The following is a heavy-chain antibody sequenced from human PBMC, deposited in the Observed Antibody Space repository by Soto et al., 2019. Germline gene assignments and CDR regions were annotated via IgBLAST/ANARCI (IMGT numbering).Heavy chain of an antibody. CDR1: GGSITSGNSYS. D-gene: IGHD3-16*01. V-gene: IGHV4-30-2*01. J-gene: IGHJ5*02. CDR2: ISHTGST. Sequence: QLQLQESGSGLVKPSQTLPLTCAVSGGSITSGNSYSWSWIRQPPGKGLEWIGSISHTGSTSYNPSLKGRVTMSVDKSKNHFSLKLSSVTAADMAVYYCARAVAPYLGTWFDPWGQGTLVIVSS. CDR3: ARAVAPYLGTWFDP.